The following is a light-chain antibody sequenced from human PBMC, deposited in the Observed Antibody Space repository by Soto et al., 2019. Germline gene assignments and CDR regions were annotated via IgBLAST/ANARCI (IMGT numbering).Light chain of an antibody. J-gene: IGKJ4*01. CDR3: QQYKKWPPLT. CDR2: GAF. V-gene: IGKV3-15*01. CDR1: QSVSYN. Sequence: EIVLTQSPATLSVSPGETATLSCRASQSVSYNLAWYQQKPGQGPRLLIYGAFTRATGIPARFSGSGSGTEFTLTISSLQSEDFAVYDCQQYKKWPPLTFGGGTKVEIK.